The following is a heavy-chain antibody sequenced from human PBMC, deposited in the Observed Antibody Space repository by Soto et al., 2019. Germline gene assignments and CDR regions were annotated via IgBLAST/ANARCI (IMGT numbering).Heavy chain of an antibody. CDR2: INHSGST. J-gene: IGHJ4*02. V-gene: IGHV4-34*01. D-gene: IGHD2-2*01. Sequence: SETLSLTCAVYGGSFSGYYWSWIRQPPGKGLEWIGEINHSGSTNYNPSLKSRVTISVDTSKNQFSLKLSSVTAADTAVYYCARDSPAAWWGQGTLVTVSS. CDR3: ARDSPAAW. CDR1: GGSFSGYY.